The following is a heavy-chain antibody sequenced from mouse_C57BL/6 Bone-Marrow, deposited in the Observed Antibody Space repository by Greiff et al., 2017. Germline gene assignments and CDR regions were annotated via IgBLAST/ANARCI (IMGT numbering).Heavy chain of an antibody. CDR1: GYTFTSYW. D-gene: IGHD1-1*01. V-gene: IGHV1-64*01. Sequence: QVQLQQPGAELVKPGASVKLSCKASGYTFTSYWMHWVKQRPGQGLEWIGMIHPNSGSTNYNEKFKSKATLTVDKSSSTAYMQLSSLTSEDSAVYYCARWIYYGSTWFAYWGQGTLVTVSA. CDR3: ARWIYYGSTWFAY. CDR2: IHPNSGST. J-gene: IGHJ3*01.